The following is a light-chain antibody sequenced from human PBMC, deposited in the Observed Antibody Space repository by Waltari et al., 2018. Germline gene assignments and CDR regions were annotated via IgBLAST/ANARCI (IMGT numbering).Light chain of an antibody. Sequence: QSVLTQPPSVSAAPGQRVTISCSGGRSSIGNKSVPWYRKFPGPAPKLLIYEDSERPSGRPGRFSGSKSGTSATLDITGLQAGDEADYYCGTWDSSLSGAVFGGGTHLTVL. CDR2: EDS. V-gene: IGLV1-51*02. CDR3: GTWDSSLSGAV. CDR1: RSSIGNKS. J-gene: IGLJ7*01.